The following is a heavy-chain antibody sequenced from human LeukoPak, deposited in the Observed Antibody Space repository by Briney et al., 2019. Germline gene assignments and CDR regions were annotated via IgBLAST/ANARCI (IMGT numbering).Heavy chain of an antibody. J-gene: IGHJ2*01. CDR3: ASGIQPRLSWFFDL. D-gene: IGHD5-18*01. Sequence: GGSLRLSCAASGFRFSDYYVTWIRQAPGKRPEWVAYISSPGTTLYYVDSVKGRFTISRDNAKNSMYLQMNSLRAEDTAVYYCASGIQPRLSWFFDLWGRGTQV. CDR2: ISSPGTTL. CDR1: GFRFSDYY. V-gene: IGHV3-11*01.